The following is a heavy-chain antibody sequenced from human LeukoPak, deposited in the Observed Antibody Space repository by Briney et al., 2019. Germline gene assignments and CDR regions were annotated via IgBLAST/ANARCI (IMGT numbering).Heavy chain of an antibody. CDR2: IRSKANSYAT. CDR3: TTDPGYSSSWYDYYYYYYMDV. CDR1: GFTFSGSA. D-gene: IGHD6-13*01. J-gene: IGHJ6*03. V-gene: IGHV3-73*01. Sequence: GGSLRLSCAASGFTFSGSAIHWVRQASGKGLEWVGRIRSKANSYATAYAASVKGRFTISRDDSKNTAYLQMNSLKTEDTAVYYCTTDPGYSSSWYDYYYYYYMDVWGKGTTVTISS.